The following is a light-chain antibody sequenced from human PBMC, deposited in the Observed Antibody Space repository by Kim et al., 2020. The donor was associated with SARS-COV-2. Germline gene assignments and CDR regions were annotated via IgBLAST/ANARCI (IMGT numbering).Light chain of an antibody. CDR1: RGSIASDY. J-gene: IGLJ2*01. V-gene: IGLV6-57*03. CDR2: EDN. CDR3: HSYDTSVVV. Sequence: GKTVTISGTRSRGSIASDYVQWDQQRPGSAPTTVIYEDNQRPSGVPDRFSGSIDSSSNSASLTISGLKTEDEADYYCHSYDTSVVVFGGGTKVTVL.